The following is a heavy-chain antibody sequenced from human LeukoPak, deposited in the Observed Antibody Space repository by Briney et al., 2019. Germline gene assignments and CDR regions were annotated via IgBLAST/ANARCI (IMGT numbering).Heavy chain of an antibody. CDR2: IYYSGST. CDR3: ARVLYYGLGMDV. D-gene: IGHD2-8*01. CDR1: GRSISSGDYY. J-gene: IGHJ6*02. V-gene: IGHV4-30-4*01. Sequence: SETLSLTCTVSGRSISSGDYYWSWIRQPPGKGLEWIGYIYYSGSTYYNPSLKSRFTISVDTSKNQFSLKLSSVTAADTAVYYCARVLYYGLGMDVWGQGTTVTVSS.